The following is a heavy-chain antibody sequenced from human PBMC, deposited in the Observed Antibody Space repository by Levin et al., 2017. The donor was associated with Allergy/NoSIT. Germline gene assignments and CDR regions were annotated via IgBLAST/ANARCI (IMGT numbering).Heavy chain of an antibody. CDR3: ARADKRPYYFDY. CDR1: GFTFSSYS. CDR2: ISSSSSYI. D-gene: IGHD2-15*01. Sequence: GGSLRLSCAASGFTFSSYSMNWVRQAPGKGLEWVSSISSSSSYIYYADSVKGRFTISRDNAKNSLYLQMNSLRAEDTAVYYCARADKRPYYFDYWGQGTLVTVSS. V-gene: IGHV3-21*01. J-gene: IGHJ4*02.